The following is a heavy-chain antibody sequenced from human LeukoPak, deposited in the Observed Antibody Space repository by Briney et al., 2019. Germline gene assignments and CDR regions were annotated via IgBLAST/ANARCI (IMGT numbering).Heavy chain of an antibody. V-gene: IGHV1-2*02. J-gene: IGHJ3*01. CDR2: INPNSGGT. CDR1: GYTFTGYY. D-gene: IGHD3-10*01. Sequence: ASVKVSCKASGYTFTGYYMHWVRQAPGQGLEWMGWINPNSGGTNYAQKFQGRVTMTRDTSISTAYMELSRLRSDDTAIYYCARDLYYYGSGSCYDVFDVWGQGTMVTVSS. CDR3: ARDLYYYGSGSCYDVFDV.